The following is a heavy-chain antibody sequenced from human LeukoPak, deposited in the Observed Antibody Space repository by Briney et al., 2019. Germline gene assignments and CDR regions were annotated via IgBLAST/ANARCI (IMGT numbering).Heavy chain of an antibody. J-gene: IGHJ4*02. CDR2: ISYDDGSNK. D-gene: IGHD3-22*01. CDR3: ARGGYYYDSTGSLDFDY. V-gene: IGHV3-30*03. Sequence: GGSLRLSWAASGFTFSSYGMHWVRQAPGKGLEWVAVISYDDGSNKYYADSVKGRFTSSRDNSKHTLYLQMNSLRPEDTAVYFCARGGYYYDSTGSLDFDYWGQGTLVTVSS. CDR1: GFTFSSYG.